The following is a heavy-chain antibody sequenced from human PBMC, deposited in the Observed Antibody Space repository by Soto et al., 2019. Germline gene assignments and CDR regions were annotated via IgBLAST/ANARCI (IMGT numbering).Heavy chain of an antibody. D-gene: IGHD2-21*02. CDR1: GGSISSGGYY. Sequence: SETLSLTCTVSGGSISSGGYYWSWIRQHPGKGLEWIGYIYYSGSTYYSPSLKSRVTISVDTSKNQFSLKLSSVTAADTAVYYCARGLPPDCGGDCYSHWFDPWGQGTLVTVSS. V-gene: IGHV4-31*03. J-gene: IGHJ5*02. CDR3: ARGLPPDCGGDCYSHWFDP. CDR2: IYYSGST.